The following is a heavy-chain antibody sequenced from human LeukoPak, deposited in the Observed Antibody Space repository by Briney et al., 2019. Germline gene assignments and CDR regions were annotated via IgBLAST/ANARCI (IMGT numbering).Heavy chain of an antibody. Sequence: PGGSLRLSCAASGFTVSSNYMSWVRQAPGKGLEWVSVIYSGGSTYYADSVKGRFTISRDNSKNTLYLQMNSLRAEDTAVYYCAGNRGYSYGLAFDIWGQGTMVTVSS. CDR2: IYSGGST. CDR1: GFTVSSNY. CDR3: AGNRGYSYGLAFDI. J-gene: IGHJ3*02. V-gene: IGHV3-53*01. D-gene: IGHD5-18*01.